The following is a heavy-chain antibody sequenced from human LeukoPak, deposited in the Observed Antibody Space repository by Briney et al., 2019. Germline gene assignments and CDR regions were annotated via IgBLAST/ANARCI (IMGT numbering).Heavy chain of an antibody. CDR2: LSGRGRTT. V-gene: IGHV3-23*01. D-gene: IGHD6-19*01. CDR1: GFTFSSYA. CDR3: AKDRSSVWWHDLDS. J-gene: IGHJ4*02. Sequence: GGSLRLSCAASGFTFSSYAMNWVRQAPGKGLEWVSSLSGRGRTTYYADSVKGRFTISRDNSKNTVFLQMDSLSAEDTALYYCAKDRSSVWWHDLDSWGQGTLVTVSS.